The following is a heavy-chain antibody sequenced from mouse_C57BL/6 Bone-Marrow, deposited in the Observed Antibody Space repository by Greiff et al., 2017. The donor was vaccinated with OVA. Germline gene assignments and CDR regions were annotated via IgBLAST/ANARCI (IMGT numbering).Heavy chain of an antibody. D-gene: IGHD1-1*01. CDR2: INFDGSST. Sequence: DVKLVESEGGLVQPGSSMKLSCTASGFTFSDYYMAWVRQVPEKGLEWVANINFDGSSTYYLDSLKSRFIISRDNAKNILYLQMSSLKSEDTATYYCARDPYYGSSPYWYFDVWGTGTTVTVSS. CDR3: ARDPYYGSSPYWYFDV. V-gene: IGHV5-16*01. CDR1: GFTFSDYY. J-gene: IGHJ1*03.